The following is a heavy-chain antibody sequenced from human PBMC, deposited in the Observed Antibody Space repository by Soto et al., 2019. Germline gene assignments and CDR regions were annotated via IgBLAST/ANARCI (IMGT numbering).Heavy chain of an antibody. CDR2: ISYDGSNK. CDR3: AKAYSGEPLDAFDI. D-gene: IGHD6-13*01. Sequence: PVGSLRLSCAASGFTFSSYGMHWVRQAPGKGLEWVAVISYDGSNKYYADSVKGRFTISRDNSKNTLYLQMNSLRAEDTAVYYCAKAYSGEPLDAFDIWGQGTMVTVSS. CDR1: GFTFSSYG. V-gene: IGHV3-30*18. J-gene: IGHJ3*02.